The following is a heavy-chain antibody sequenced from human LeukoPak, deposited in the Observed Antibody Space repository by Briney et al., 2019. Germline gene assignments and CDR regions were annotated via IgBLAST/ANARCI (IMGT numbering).Heavy chain of an antibody. V-gene: IGHV1-24*01. CDR1: GYTLTKLS. D-gene: IGHD3-22*01. CDR2: VDPEDGGK. J-gene: IGHJ3*02. CDR3: VTVRYYYDSSDSTTWTFDI. Sequence: GASVKVSCKVSGYTLTKLSTEWVRQPPGKGLEWRGGVDPEDGGKIYAQKFQGRLTVTEDTSTDTAYMELNSLRSEDTAVYYCVTVRYYYDSSDSTTWTFDIWGQGTMVIVSS.